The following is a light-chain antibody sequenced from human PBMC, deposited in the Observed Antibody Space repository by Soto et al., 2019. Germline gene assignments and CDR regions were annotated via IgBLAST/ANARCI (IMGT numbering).Light chain of an antibody. CDR3: QASNSYWT. CDR1: QIISSW. V-gene: IGKV1-5*01. Sequence: DIQMTQSPYTLSASVADIVTITCRSSQIISSWLAWYQQKPVKAPKLLIYYSSSLVSVVPSRFSGSGSGTEFSLTISRPQPDDSATYSCQASNSYWTFGPATKVEIK. CDR2: YSS. J-gene: IGKJ1*01.